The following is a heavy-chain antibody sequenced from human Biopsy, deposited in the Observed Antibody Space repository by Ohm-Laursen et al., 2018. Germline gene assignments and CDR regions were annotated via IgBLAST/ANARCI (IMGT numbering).Heavy chain of an antibody. Sequence: SLRLSCSASGFTFDDYAMHWVRQAPGKGLEWVSGITWDSGSIGYADSVKGRFSIFRDNAKHSLYLQMNSLRAEDTALYYCAKDLGQVTAAIGYWGQGTLVTVSS. J-gene: IGHJ4*02. D-gene: IGHD2-21*02. CDR3: AKDLGQVTAAIGY. CDR1: GFTFDDYA. V-gene: IGHV3-9*01. CDR2: ITWDSGSI.